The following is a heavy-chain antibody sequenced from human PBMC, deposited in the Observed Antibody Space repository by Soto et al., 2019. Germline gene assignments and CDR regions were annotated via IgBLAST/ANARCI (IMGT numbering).Heavy chain of an antibody. CDR2: IDPSDSYT. CDR3: ATSHPLGVVVVAAESYYYYYGMAV. J-gene: IGHJ6*02. D-gene: IGHD2-15*01. Sequence: GESLNISCKGSGYSVSSYWISWVRQMPGKGLEWMGRIDPSDSYTNYSPSFQGHVTISADKSISTAYLQWSSLKASDTAMYYCATSHPLGVVVVAAESYYYYYGMAVWGQGTTVTVSS. CDR1: GYSVSSYW. V-gene: IGHV5-10-1*01.